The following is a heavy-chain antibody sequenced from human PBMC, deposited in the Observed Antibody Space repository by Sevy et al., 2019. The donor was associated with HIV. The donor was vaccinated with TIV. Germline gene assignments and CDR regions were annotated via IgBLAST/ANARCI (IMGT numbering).Heavy chain of an antibody. CDR3: ARDGTLVATFREYYFDY. D-gene: IGHD5-12*01. J-gene: IGHJ4*02. CDR2: IYYSGST. Sequence: SETLSLTCTVSGGSISSSSYYWGWIRQPPGKGLEWIGSIYYSGSTYYNPSLKSRVTMSVDTSKNQFSLKLSSVTAADTAVYYCARDGTLVATFREYYFDYWGQGTLVTVSS. V-gene: IGHV4-39*07. CDR1: GGSISSSSYY.